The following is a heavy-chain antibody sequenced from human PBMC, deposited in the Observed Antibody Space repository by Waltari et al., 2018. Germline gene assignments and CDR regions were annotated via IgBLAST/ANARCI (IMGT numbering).Heavy chain of an antibody. J-gene: IGHJ4*02. CDR1: GFPITTFG. CDR2: STDGGAYL. Sequence: EVQLVESGGGLVKPGGSLSLSCAPSGFPITTFGLSWVRQAPGKGLEWVSSSTDGGAYLYYADSVRGRFTVSIDNAKNSLHLQMNNLRAEDTAVYYCARALTTPNDFWGQGTLVTVSS. V-gene: IGHV3-21*03. CDR3: ARALTTPNDF. D-gene: IGHD4-17*01.